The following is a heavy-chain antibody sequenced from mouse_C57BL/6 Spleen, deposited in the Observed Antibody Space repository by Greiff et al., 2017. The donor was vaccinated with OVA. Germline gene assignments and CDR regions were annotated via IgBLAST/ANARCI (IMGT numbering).Heavy chain of an antibody. CDR1: GFTFSDYG. CDR2: ISSGSSTI. D-gene: IGHD1-1*01. J-gene: IGHJ2*01. Sequence: EVKLMESGGGLVKPGGSLKLSCAASGFTFSDYGMHWVRQAPEKGLEWVAYISSGSSTIYYADTVKGRFTISRDNAKNTLFLQMTSLRSEDTAMYYCARPGYGSSGGFDYWGQGTTLTVSS. V-gene: IGHV5-17*01. CDR3: ARPGYGSSGGFDY.